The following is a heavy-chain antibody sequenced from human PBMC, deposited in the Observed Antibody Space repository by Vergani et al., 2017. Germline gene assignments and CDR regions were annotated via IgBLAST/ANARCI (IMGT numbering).Heavy chain of an antibody. J-gene: IGHJ3*02. Sequence: EVQLVESGGGLVQPGRSLRLSCAASGFTFDDYAMHWVRQAPGKGLEWVSGISWNSGSIGYADSVKGRFTISRDNAKNSLYLQMNSLRAEDTALYYCAKVIAARPGVPFDIWGQGTMVTVSS. CDR3: AKVIAARPGVPFDI. V-gene: IGHV3-9*01. CDR1: GFTFDDYA. D-gene: IGHD6-6*01. CDR2: ISWNSGSI.